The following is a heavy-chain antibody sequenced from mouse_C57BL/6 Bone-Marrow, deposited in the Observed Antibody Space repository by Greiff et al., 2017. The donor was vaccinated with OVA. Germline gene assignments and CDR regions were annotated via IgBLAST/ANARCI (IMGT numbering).Heavy chain of an antibody. CDR3: ANYGNFAWFAY. V-gene: IGHV1-26*01. CDR2: INPNNGGT. J-gene: IGHJ3*01. D-gene: IGHD2-1*01. CDR1: GYTFTDYY. Sequence: EVQLQQSGPELVKPGASVKISCKASGYTFTDYYMNWVKQSHGKSLEWIGDINPNNGGTSYNQKFKGKATLTVAKSSSTAYMELRSLTSEDSAVYYCANYGNFAWFAYWGQGTLVTVSA.